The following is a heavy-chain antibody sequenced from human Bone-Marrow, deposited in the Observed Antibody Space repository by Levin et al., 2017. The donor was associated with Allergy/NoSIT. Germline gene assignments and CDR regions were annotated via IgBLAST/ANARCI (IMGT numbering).Heavy chain of an antibody. J-gene: IGHJ3*02. Sequence: PSETLSLTCDVSGEPISRRYWWHWVRQSPGKGLEWIGEIFHTGSISSNPSLKSRVVISLDKSKNQFSLTLTSLTPGDTAMYYCASARIEGASDALDIWGQGTSVTVSS. V-gene: IGHV4-4*02. CDR2: IFHTGSI. D-gene: IGHD1-26*01. CDR1: GEPISRRYW. CDR3: ASARIEGASDALDI.